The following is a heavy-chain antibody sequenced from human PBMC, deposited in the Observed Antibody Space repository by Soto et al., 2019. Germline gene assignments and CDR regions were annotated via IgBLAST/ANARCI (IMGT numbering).Heavy chain of an antibody. CDR1: GFTFSSYA. V-gene: IGHV3-23*01. CDR3: AKDTPHFDY. CDR2: INDKSDST. J-gene: IGHJ4*02. Sequence: GGSLRLSCAASGFTFSSYAMSWVRQAPGKGLEWVSAINDKSDSTYYADSVKGRFTISRDNSKNTLDLQMNSLRAEDTAVYYCAKDTPHFDYWGQGTLVTVSS.